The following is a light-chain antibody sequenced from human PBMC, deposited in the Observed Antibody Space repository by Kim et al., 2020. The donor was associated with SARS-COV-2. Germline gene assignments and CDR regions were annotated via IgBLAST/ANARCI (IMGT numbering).Light chain of an antibody. CDR3: QSYDSSLSGSRV. V-gene: IGLV1-40*01. Sequence: VPIACTGSSSKLGAGYDVHWYQRLPGTAPKLLIYGNSNRPSGVPDRFSGSKSGTSASLAITGLQAEDEADYYCQSYDSSLSGSRVFGGGTQLTVL. J-gene: IGLJ2*01. CDR2: GNS. CDR1: SSKLGAGYD.